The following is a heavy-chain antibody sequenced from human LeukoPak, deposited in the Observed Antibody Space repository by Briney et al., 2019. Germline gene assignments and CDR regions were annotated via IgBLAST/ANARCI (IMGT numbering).Heavy chain of an antibody. CDR1: GFTFRSYE. D-gene: IGHD3-3*01. J-gene: IGHJ4*02. CDR3: ARSARLMKGVVEVTALDD. Sequence: PGGSLRLSCEDSGFTFRSYEMNWVRQAPGKGLEWIAYLSSNGSAFSYADSVKGRFTIARDNAKNSVYLEMNSLRADDTAVYYCARSARLMKGVVEVTALDDWGQGTLVTVSS. V-gene: IGHV3-48*03. CDR2: LSSNGSAF.